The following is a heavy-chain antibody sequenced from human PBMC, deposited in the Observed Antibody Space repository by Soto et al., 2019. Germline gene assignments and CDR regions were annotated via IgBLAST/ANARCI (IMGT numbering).Heavy chain of an antibody. CDR1: GGSISSSSYY. J-gene: IGHJ4*02. CDR2: IYYSGST. Sequence: SETLSLTCTVSGGSISSSSYYWGWIRQPPGKGLEWIGSIYYSGSTYYNPSLKSRVTISVDTSKNQFSLKLSSVTAADTAVYYCARLNHWDNYFDYWGQGTLVTVSS. D-gene: IGHD7-27*01. V-gene: IGHV4-39*01. CDR3: ARLNHWDNYFDY.